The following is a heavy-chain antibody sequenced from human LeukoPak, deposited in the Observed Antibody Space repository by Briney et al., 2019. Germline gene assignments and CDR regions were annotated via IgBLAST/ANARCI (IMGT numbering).Heavy chain of an antibody. V-gene: IGHV4-31*03. CDR2: IYYSGST. CDR1: GGSISSGGYY. CDR3: ARDSSGYHVDY. D-gene: IGHD3-22*01. Sequence: PSETLSLTCTVSGGSISSGGYYWSWIRQHPGKGLEWIGYIYYSGSTYYNPSLKSRVTISVDTSKNQFSLKLCSVTAADTAVYYCARDSSGYHVDYWGQGTLVTVSS. J-gene: IGHJ4*02.